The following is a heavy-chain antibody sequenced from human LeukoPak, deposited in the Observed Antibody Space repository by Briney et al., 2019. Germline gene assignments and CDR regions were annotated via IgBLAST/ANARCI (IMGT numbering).Heavy chain of an antibody. Sequence: PSETLSLTCTVSGGSIGSYYWSWIRQPLGKGLEWIGYIYYSGNTNYNPSLKSRVSISIDTSKNQFSLQLSSVTAADTAVYYCARDRDSSGLRDFDLWGRGTLVTVSA. CDR1: GGSIGSYY. D-gene: IGHD3-22*01. CDR3: ARDRDSSGLRDFDL. J-gene: IGHJ2*01. V-gene: IGHV4-59*01. CDR2: IYYSGNT.